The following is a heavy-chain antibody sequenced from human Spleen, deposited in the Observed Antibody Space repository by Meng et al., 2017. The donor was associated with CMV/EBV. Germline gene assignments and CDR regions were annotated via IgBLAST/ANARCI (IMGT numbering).Heavy chain of an antibody. V-gene: IGHV3-21*01. D-gene: IGHD4-11*01. CDR1: GFTFSSYS. J-gene: IGHJ5*02. Sequence: GESLKISCAASGFTFSSYSMNWVRQAPGKGLEWVSSISSSSSYIYYADSVKGRFTISRDNAKNSLYLQMNSLRAEDTAVYYCARDYSNYNWFDPWGQGTLVTVSS. CDR3: ARDYSNYNWFDP. CDR2: ISSSSSYI.